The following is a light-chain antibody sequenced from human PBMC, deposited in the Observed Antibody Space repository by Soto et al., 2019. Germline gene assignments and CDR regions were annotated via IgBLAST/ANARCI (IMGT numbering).Light chain of an antibody. CDR3: QHYSNLPPT. V-gene: IGKV3-15*01. CDR1: DNVHRN. J-gene: IGKJ3*01. CDR2: YAS. Sequence: EMVMTQSPATLSVSPGERVTLSCRASDNVHRNLAWYQQKPGQGPSLLIYYASIRATGVPDRFTGSGSGTEFTLTISGLQSYDFGGYHCQHYSNLPPTFGPGTKVEIK.